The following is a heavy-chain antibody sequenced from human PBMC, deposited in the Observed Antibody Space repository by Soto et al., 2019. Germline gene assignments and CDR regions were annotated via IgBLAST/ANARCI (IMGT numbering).Heavy chain of an antibody. CDR2: IYSGGST. Sequence: GGSLRVSCAASGFTVSSNYRSWVRQAPGKGLEWVSLIYSGGSTYYADSVKGRFTISRDNSKNTLYLQMNSLRVEDTAVCYCARDPPYYDLRLVVWGQGTTVTSP. D-gene: IGHD3-3*01. J-gene: IGHJ6*02. CDR3: ARDPPYYDLRLVV. V-gene: IGHV3-66*01. CDR1: GFTVSSNY.